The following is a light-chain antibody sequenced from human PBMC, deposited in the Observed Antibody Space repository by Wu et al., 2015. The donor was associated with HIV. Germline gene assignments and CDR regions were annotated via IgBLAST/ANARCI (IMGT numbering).Light chain of an antibody. CDR2: GAS. J-gene: IGKJ4*01. V-gene: IGKV3-20*01. CDR1: QSVSSSY. CDR3: QQYGSSPPLT. Sequence: GERATLSCRASQSVSSSYLAWYQQKPGQAPRLLIYGASSRATGIPDRFSGSGSGTDFTLTISRLEPEDFAVYYCQQYGSSPPLTFGGGTKVEIK.